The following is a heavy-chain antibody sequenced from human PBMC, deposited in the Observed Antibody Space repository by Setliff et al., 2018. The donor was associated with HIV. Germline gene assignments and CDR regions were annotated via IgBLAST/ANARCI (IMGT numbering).Heavy chain of an antibody. CDR3: ARDLYTSGWPNWFDP. CDR2: VNTNNDKT. Sequence: GASVKVSCKASGYTFTNFGITWVRQVPGQGLEWMGWVNTNNDKTNYARKFQGRVTMTTDRSTKTAYLDLGSLRPDDAAVYYCARDLYTSGWPNWFDPWGPGTLVTVSS. CDR1: GYTFTNFG. V-gene: IGHV1-18*01. J-gene: IGHJ5*02. D-gene: IGHD6-19*01.